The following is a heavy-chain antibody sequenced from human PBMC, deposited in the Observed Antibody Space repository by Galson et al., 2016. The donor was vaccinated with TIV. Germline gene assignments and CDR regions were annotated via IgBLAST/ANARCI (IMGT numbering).Heavy chain of an antibody. D-gene: IGHD3-22*01. CDR3: ARSYDSSGNRGRFDH. CDR1: GLPVSTNY. CDR2: VYSDGST. V-gene: IGHV3-53*01. Sequence: LRLSCAASGLPVSTNYMSWVRQAPGKGLEWVSIVYSDGSTYYADSVKGRFTISRDNSKNTVYLQLNSLRAEDTAVYYCARSYDSSGNRGRFDHWGQGTLVTVSS. J-gene: IGHJ4*02.